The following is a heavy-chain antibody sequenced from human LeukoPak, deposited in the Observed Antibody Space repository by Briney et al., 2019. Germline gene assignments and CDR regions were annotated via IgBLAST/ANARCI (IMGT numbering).Heavy chain of an antibody. CDR2: IYTSGST. D-gene: IGHD6-13*01. CDR3: ARELVRYSSSWWDGWFDP. V-gene: IGHV4-4*07. J-gene: IGHJ5*02. CDR1: GGSISSYY. Sequence: SETLSLTCTVSGGSISSYYWSWIRQPAGKGLEWVGRIYTSGSTNYNPSLKSRVTMSVDTSKNQFSLKLSSVTAADTAVYYCARELVRYSSSWWDGWFDPWGQGTLVTVSS.